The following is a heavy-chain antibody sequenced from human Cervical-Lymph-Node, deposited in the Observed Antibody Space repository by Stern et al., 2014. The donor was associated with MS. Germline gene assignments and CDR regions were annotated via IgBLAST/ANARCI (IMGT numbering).Heavy chain of an antibody. D-gene: IGHD6-13*01. J-gene: IGHJ4*02. CDR1: GDTFSNLD. CDR3: ARHQGGIAAY. Sequence: VQLVESGAEVKKPGSSVKVSCKASGDTFSNLDISWVRQAPGHGPEWLGGITRLLGTADYAQMFQGSVTFTADESTSTIYMELSSLTSDDTAVYYCARHQGGIAAYWGQGTPVTVSS. V-gene: IGHV1-69*01. CDR2: ITRLLGTA.